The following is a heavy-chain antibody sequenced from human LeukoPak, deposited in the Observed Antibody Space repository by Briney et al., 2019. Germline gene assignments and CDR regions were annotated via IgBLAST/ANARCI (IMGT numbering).Heavy chain of an antibody. D-gene: IGHD5-12*01. CDR3: VRDPSGHGLDV. CDR1: GFTFSNYD. CDR2: IGKAGDT. V-gene: IGHV3-13*04. J-gene: IGHJ6*02. Sequence: GGSLRLSCAASGFTFSNYDMQWVRQVTGKGLEWVSGIGKAGDTHYPGSVRGRFTISRENAKNPLFLQMNSLRVEDTAVYYCVRDPSGHGLDVWGQGTTVIVSS.